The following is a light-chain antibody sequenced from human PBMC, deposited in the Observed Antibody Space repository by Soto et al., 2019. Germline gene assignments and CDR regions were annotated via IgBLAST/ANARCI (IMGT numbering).Light chain of an antibody. V-gene: IGKV3-20*01. CDR2: GAS. Sequence: EIVLTQSPGTLSLSPGERATLSCRASQSVSSSYLAWYQQKPGQAPRLLIYGASSRATGIPDRFSGSGSGTNVTVTSSRLVHEGVAVYYCDQYCSSPRTIGEGTRVDIK. J-gene: IGKJ1*01. CDR1: QSVSSSY. CDR3: DQYCSSPRT.